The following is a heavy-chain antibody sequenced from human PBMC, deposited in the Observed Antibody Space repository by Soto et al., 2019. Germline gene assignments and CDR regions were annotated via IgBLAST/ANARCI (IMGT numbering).Heavy chain of an antibody. V-gene: IGHV3-7*05. CDR1: GFTFSSYW. Sequence: GGSLRLSCAASGFTFSSYWMSWVREAPGKGLEWVANIKQDGSEKYYVDSVKGRSTISRDNAKNSLYLQMNSLRAEDTAVYYCARTYYDFWSGYSSFDYWGQGTLVTVSS. D-gene: IGHD3-3*01. CDR3: ARTYYDFWSGYSSFDY. CDR2: IKQDGSEK. J-gene: IGHJ4*02.